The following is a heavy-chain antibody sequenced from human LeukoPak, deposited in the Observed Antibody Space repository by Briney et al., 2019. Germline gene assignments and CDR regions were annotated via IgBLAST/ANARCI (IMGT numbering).Heavy chain of an antibody. V-gene: IGHV4-34*01. Sequence: SETLSLTCAVYGGSFSDYYWSWIRQPPGKGLEWIGEINHSGSTNYNPSLKSRVAISADTSKNQFSLKLSSVTAADTAVYYCARGNGDYSKAWGQGTLVTVSS. CDR1: GGSFSDYY. CDR2: INHSGST. CDR3: ARGNGDYSKA. D-gene: IGHD4-11*01. J-gene: IGHJ5*02.